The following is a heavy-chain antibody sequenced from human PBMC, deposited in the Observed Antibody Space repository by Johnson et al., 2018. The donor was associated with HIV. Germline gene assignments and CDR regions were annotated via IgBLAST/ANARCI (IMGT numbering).Heavy chain of an antibody. CDR2: IKQDGSEK. CDR3: ARDGTPYAGCGELLGPQYHAFDI. Sequence: VQLVESGGGLVQPGGSLRLSCAASGFTFSSYWMSWVRQAPGKGLEWVANIKQDGSEKYYVDSVKGRFTISRDNAKNSLYLQMNSLRAEDTAVYYCARDGTPYAGCGELLGPQYHAFDIWGQGTMVTVSS. V-gene: IGHV3-7*01. CDR1: GFTFSSYW. D-gene: IGHD3-10*01. J-gene: IGHJ3*02.